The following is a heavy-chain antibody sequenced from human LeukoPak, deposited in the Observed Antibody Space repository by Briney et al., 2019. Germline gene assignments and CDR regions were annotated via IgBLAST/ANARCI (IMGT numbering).Heavy chain of an antibody. V-gene: IGHV5-51*01. CDR1: GYSFTTYW. Sequence: GESLKISCKASGYSFTTYWIGWVRQMPGKGLEWVGVINPGDSHTTYSPSFQGHVTISADKSIGTAYLQWGSLKASDTAMYYCARRIGSGPTFDYWGQGTLVTVSS. CDR3: ARRIGSGPTFDY. CDR2: INPGDSHT. J-gene: IGHJ4*02. D-gene: IGHD6-19*01.